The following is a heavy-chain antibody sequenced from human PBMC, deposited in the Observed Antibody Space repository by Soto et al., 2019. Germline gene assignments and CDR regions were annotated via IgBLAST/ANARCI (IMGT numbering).Heavy chain of an antibody. CDR2: INRSGST. CDR1: GGSFSGYY. D-gene: IGHD3-10*01. J-gene: IGHJ6*03. CDR3: ARGLGLYYYYMDV. V-gene: IGHV4-34*01. Sequence: PSETLSLTCAVYGGSFSGYYWSWIRQPPGKGLEWIGEINRSGSTNYNPSLKSRVTISVDTSKNQFSLKLSPVTAADTAVYYCARGLGLYYYYMDVWGKGTTVTVSS.